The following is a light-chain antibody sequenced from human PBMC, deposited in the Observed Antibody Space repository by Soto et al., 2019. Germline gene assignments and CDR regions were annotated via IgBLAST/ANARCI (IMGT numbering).Light chain of an antibody. CDR1: SGSVSTSYY. V-gene: IGLV8-61*01. J-gene: IGLJ3*02. CDR3: VLYVGSGLWV. CDR2: STK. Sequence: QTVVTQEPSFSVSPGGTVTLTCGLSSGSVSTSYYPSWYQQTPGQAPRTLIYSTKTRSSGVPDRFSGSILGNKAALTITGAQADDESDYYCVLYVGSGLWVFGGGTQLTVL.